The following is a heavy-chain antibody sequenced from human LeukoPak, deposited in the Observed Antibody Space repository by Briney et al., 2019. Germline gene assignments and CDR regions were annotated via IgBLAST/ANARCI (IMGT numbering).Heavy chain of an antibody. Sequence: VASVKVSCKASGSTFSSYAISWVRQAPGQGLERVGGIIPIFGTANYAQKFQGRVTITTDESTSTAYMELSSLRSEDTAVYYCASAIVVVTAIPGWFDPWGQGTLVTVSS. J-gene: IGHJ5*02. CDR2: IIPIFGTA. CDR1: GSTFSSYA. CDR3: ASAIVVVTAIPGWFDP. D-gene: IGHD2-21*02. V-gene: IGHV1-69*05.